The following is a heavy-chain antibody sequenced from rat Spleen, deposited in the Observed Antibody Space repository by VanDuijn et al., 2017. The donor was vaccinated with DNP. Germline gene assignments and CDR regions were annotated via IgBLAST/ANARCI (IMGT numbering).Heavy chain of an antibody. CDR1: GLTFSIYD. V-gene: IGHV5-7*01. CDR3: ATQDGGYDY. J-gene: IGHJ2*01. Sequence: EVQLVESGGGLVQPGRSLKLSCAASGLTFSIYDMAWVRQTPKKGLEWVATISFDGTSTYCRDSVKGRFTISRDNAKSTLYLQMDSLRSEDTATYYCATQDGGYDYWGQGVMVTVSS. D-gene: IGHD1-11*01. CDR2: ISFDGTST.